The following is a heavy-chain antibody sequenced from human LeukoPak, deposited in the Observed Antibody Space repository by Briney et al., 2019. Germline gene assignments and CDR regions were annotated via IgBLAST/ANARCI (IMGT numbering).Heavy chain of an antibody. CDR3: ARLNIIGSSPVHHFDY. V-gene: IGHV4-59*08. D-gene: IGHD6-13*01. J-gene: IGHJ4*02. CDR1: AGSISVYY. Sequence: MASESLSLTCTVSAGSISVYYWSWIRQPPGKGLEYIAYIYYSVSTDYNPSLKSRVTISVDTSKNQFSLKLSSVTAADTAVYYCARLNIIGSSPVHHFDYWGQGTLVTVSS. CDR2: IYYSVST.